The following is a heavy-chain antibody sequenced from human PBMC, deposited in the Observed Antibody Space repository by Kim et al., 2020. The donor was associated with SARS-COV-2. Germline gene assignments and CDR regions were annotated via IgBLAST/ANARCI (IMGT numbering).Heavy chain of an antibody. Sequence: ASVKVSCKASGYTFTSYGISWVRQAPGQGLEWMGWISAYNGNTNYAQKLQGRVTMTTDTSTSTAYMELRSLRSDDTAVYYCARDAVPIMITFGGVIVIPGDYFDYWGQGTLVTVSS. V-gene: IGHV1-18*01. CDR3: ARDAVPIMITFGGVIVIPGDYFDY. D-gene: IGHD3-16*02. J-gene: IGHJ4*02. CDR2: ISAYNGNT. CDR1: GYTFTSYG.